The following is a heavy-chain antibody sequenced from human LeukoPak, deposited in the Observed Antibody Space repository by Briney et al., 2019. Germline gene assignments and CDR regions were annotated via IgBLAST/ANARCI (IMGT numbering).Heavy chain of an antibody. D-gene: IGHD6-13*01. CDR2: IYPGVSDT. CDR3: ARSFIAAAPYYYYYMDV. J-gene: IGHJ6*03. Sequence: GESLKISCKGSGYSFTSYWIGWVRQMPGKGLEWMGIIYPGVSDTRYSPSFQGQVTISADKSISTAYLQWSSLKASDTAMYYCARSFIAAAPYYYYYMDVWGKGTTVTVSS. CDR1: GYSFTSYW. V-gene: IGHV5-51*01.